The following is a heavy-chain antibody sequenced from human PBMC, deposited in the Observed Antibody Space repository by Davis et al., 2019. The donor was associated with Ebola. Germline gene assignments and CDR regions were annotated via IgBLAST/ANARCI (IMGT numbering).Heavy chain of an antibody. D-gene: IGHD5-24*01. CDR1: GFTFSSYA. J-gene: IGHJ2*01. V-gene: IGHV3-23*01. CDR2: ICGSGGST. CDR3: ARGRWLQFWYFDL. Sequence: GGSLRLSCAASGFTFSSYAMSWVRQAPGKGLQWVSAICGSGGSTYYAESVKGRFTISRDDSKNTLYLQMSSLRAEDTAMYYCARGRWLQFWYFDLWGRGTLVTVSS.